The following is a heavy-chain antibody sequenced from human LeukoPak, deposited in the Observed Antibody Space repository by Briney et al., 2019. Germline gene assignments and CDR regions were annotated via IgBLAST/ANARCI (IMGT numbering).Heavy chain of an antibody. CDR1: DGSISSSSYY. Sequence: PSETLSLTCAVSDGSISSSSYYWGWIRQPPGKGLEWIGSIKYRGNTYYNPSVRSRVTMSVDTSKKQLSLQLTSVTAADTAVYYCARQVSGDLRCFDRWGQGTLVIVSS. V-gene: IGHV4-39*01. CDR2: IKYRGNT. J-gene: IGHJ4*02. D-gene: IGHD2-21*02. CDR3: ARQVSGDLRCFDR.